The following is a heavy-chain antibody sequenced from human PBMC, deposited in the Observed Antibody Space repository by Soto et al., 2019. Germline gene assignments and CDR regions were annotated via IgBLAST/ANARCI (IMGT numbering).Heavy chain of an antibody. V-gene: IGHV3-21*01. CDR3: ARASITMVRGVITNLFDY. CDR2: ISSSSSYI. Sequence: GSLRLSYAASGFTFIRHSMNWVRQAPGKGLEWVSSISSSSSYIYYADSVKGRFTISRDNAKNSLYLQMNSLRAEDTAVYYCARASITMVRGVITNLFDYWGQGTLVTVSS. J-gene: IGHJ4*02. D-gene: IGHD3-10*01. CDR1: GFTFIRHS.